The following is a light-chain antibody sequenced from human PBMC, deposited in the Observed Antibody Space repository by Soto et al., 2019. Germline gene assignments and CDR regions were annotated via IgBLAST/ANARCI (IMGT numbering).Light chain of an antibody. Sequence: QSALTQPASVSGSPGQSITISCTGTSSDVGGSNYVSWYQQHPGKAPKLMIYDVSNRPSGVSNRFAGSKSGNTASLTLSGLQAEDEADYYCGSYTSTSTLYVFGTGTKLTVL. V-gene: IGLV2-14*03. CDR1: SSDVGGSNY. CDR2: DVS. CDR3: GSYTSTSTLYV. J-gene: IGLJ1*01.